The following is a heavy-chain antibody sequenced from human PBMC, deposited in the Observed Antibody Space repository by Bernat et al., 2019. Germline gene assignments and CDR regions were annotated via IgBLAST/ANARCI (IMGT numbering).Heavy chain of an antibody. Sequence: QVQLVESGGGLVKPGGSLRLSCAASGFTFSDYYMNWIRQAPGKGLEWVSYISSSGTYTSYADSVTCRFTISRDDAKNSLYLQMNSRTAEDTAVYYCARDGSVGAYYDYGLDVWGQGTTVAVSS. CDR3: ARDGSVGAYYDYGLDV. CDR2: ISSSGTYT. J-gene: IGHJ6*02. V-gene: IGHV3-11*05. D-gene: IGHD3-10*01. CDR1: GFTFSDYY.